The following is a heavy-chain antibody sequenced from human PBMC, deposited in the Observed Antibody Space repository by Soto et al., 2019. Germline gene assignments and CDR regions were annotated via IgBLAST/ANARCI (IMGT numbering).Heavy chain of an antibody. Sequence: SETLSLTCTVSAGCISSGAYYWRWIRQHPGKGLEWIGYIYYSGTTYYNPSLKSRVTISVDTSKNQFSLKLSSVTAADTAVYYCARGSLLSSDSSYLDYWGQGTLVTGAS. CDR3: ARGSLLSSDSSYLDY. CDR2: IYYSGTT. D-gene: IGHD5-12*01. CDR1: AGCISSGAYY. V-gene: IGHV4-31*03. J-gene: IGHJ4*02.